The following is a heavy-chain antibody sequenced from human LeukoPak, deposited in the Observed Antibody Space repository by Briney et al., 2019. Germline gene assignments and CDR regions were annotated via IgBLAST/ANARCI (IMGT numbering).Heavy chain of an antibody. CDR3: ARGRIFGVVIY. CDR1: GFTFSSYW. J-gene: IGHJ4*02. Sequence: GGSLRLSCAASGFTFSSYWMSWVRQAPGKGLEWVANIKQDGSEIYYVDSVQGRFTTSRDNAKTSLHLQMNSLRAEDTAVYYCARGRIFGVVIYWGQGTLVTVSS. V-gene: IGHV3-7*01. D-gene: IGHD3-3*02. CDR2: IKQDGSEI.